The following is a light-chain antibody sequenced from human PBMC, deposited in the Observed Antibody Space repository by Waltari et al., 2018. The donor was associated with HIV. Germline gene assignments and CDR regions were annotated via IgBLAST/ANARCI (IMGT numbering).Light chain of an antibody. J-gene: IGLJ3*02. CDR3: AVWDDSLSAQL. V-gene: IGLV1-47*01. CDR2: RNT. CDR1: SSNLESNY. Sequence: QSVLTQSPSTSGTPGPRVTISCSGSSSNLESNYVSWFQQVPGTAPKLLIFRNTQRPSGVSDRFSGSVSGTSASLAISGLRSEDEADYYCAVWDDSLSAQLFGGGTKLTVL.